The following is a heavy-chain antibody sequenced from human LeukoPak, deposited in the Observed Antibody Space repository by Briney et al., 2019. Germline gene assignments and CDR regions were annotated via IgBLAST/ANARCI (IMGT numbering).Heavy chain of an antibody. D-gene: IGHD3-22*01. CDR3: ARDAIGSSGYYYSAFDI. V-gene: IGHV3-74*01. CDR2: IKGDGSHT. CDR1: GFTFSNYW. J-gene: IGHJ3*02. Sequence: PGGSLRLSCAASGFTFSNYWMHWVRQAPGKGLVWVSRIKGDGSHTIYADSVKGRFTISRDNAKNSLYLQMNSLRAEDTAVYYCARDAIGSSGYYYSAFDIWGQGTMVTVSS.